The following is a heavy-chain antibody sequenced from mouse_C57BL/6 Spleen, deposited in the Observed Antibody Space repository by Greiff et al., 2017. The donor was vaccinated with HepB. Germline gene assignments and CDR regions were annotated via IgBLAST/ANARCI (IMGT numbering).Heavy chain of an antibody. Sequence: EVMLVESGGGLVQSGRSLRLSCATSGFTFSDFYMEWVRQAPGKGLEWIAASRNKANDYTTEYSASVKGRFIVSRDTSQSILYLQMNALRAEDTAIYYCARDRGNYYAMDYWGQGTSVTVSS. CDR3: ARDRGNYYAMDY. V-gene: IGHV7-1*01. J-gene: IGHJ4*01. CDR2: SRNKANDYTT. CDR1: GFTFSDFY.